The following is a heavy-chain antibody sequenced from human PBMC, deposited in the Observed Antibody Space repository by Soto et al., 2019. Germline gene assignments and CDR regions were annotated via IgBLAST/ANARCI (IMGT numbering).Heavy chain of an antibody. V-gene: IGHV3-21*01. J-gene: IGHJ6*02. CDR1: GFTFSSYS. Sequence: GGSLRLSCAASGFTFSSYSMNWVRQAPGKGLEWVSSISSSSSYIYYADSVKGRFTISRDNAKNSLYLQMNSLRAEDTAVYYCAGGAYNWNDEGYYYYGMDVWGQGTTVTVSS. CDR3: AGGAYNWNDEGYYYYGMDV. CDR2: ISSSSSYI. D-gene: IGHD1-1*01.